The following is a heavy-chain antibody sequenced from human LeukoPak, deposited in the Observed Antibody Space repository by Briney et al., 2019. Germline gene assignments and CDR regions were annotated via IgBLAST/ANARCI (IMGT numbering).Heavy chain of an antibody. D-gene: IGHD1-26*01. CDR1: GFTFSSYG. J-gene: IGHJ6*02. V-gene: IGHV3-33*01. CDR3: ARDHLGSGYYYYGMDV. CDR2: IWYDGSNK. Sequence: PGRSLRLSCAASGFTFSSYGMHWVRQAPGKGLEWVAVIWYDGSNKYYADSVKGRFTISRDNSKNTLYLQMNSLRAEDTAVYYCARDHLGSGYYYYGMDVWGQGTTVTVSS.